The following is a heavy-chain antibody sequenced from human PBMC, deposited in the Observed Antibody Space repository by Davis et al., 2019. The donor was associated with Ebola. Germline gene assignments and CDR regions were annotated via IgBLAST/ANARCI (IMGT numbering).Heavy chain of an antibody. V-gene: IGHV3-30*19. J-gene: IGHJ6*02. CDR2: VSYDGRNT. D-gene: IGHD3-22*01. CDR3: ARAIPITMIVVARYGMDV. Sequence: PGGSLRLSCAASGFTFSSYGMHWVRQAPGEGLEWVAVVSYDGRNTYYADSVKGRFTISRDNSENTLYLQMNRLRAEDTAVYYCARAIPITMIVVARYGMDVWGQGTTVTVSS. CDR1: GFTFSSYG.